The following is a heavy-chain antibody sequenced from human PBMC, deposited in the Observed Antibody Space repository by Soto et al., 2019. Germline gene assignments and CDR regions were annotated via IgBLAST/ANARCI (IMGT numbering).Heavy chain of an antibody. J-gene: IGHJ4*02. CDR3: ARGSYYYDSSGYYYDGYYFDY. CDR2: IYYSGST. Sequence: SETLSLTCTVSGGSISSGGYYWSWIRQHPGKGLEWIGYIYYSGSTYYNPSLKSRVTISVDTSKNQFSLKLSSVTAADTAVYYCARGSYYYDSSGYYYDGYYFDYWGQGTLVTVS. CDR1: GGSISSGGYY. D-gene: IGHD3-22*01. V-gene: IGHV4-31*03.